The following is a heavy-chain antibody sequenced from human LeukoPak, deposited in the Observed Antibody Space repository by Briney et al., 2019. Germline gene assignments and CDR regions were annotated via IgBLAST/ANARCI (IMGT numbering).Heavy chain of an antibody. J-gene: IGHJ4*02. CDR1: GYTFTSYG. CDR3: ARVSPFHCSSTSCYPHPFDY. V-gene: IGHV1-18*01. CDR2: ISAYNGNT. D-gene: IGHD2-2*01. Sequence: ASVKVSCKASGYTFTSYGISWVRQAPGQGLEWMGWISAYNGNTNYAQKLQGRVTMTTDTSTSTAYMELRSLRPDDTAVYYCARVSPFHCSSTSCYPHPFDYWGQGTLVTVSS.